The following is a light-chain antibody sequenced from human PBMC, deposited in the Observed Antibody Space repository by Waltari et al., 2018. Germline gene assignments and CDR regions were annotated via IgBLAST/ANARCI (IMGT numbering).Light chain of an antibody. CDR3: QQSYSTWALT. Sequence: IQTTQSPSSLSASVGDRVTLPCRPSQRLRSYLNWYQQKPGKAPKLLIYAASSLQIGVPSMFSGSGSGTDFTLDISSLLPEDLATYYCQQSYSTWALTVDGGTKEWIK. CDR2: AAS. V-gene: IGKV1-39*01. J-gene: IGKJ4*01. CDR1: QRLRSY.